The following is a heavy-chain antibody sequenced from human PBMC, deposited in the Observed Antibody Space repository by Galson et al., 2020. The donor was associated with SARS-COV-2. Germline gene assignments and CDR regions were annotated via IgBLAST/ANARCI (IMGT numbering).Heavy chain of an antibody. CDR3: ATWRRQEMLY. Sequence: GGSLRLSCAASGFTFSSNAMSWVRQAPGKGLEWVSTISGSGGTTYYAGSVKGRFTISRDNSKNSLYLQMNSLSAEDTAVYYCATWRRQEMLYWGQGTLVTVSS. CDR1: GFTFSSNA. V-gene: IGHV3-23*01. CDR2: ISGSGGTT. D-gene: IGHD3-16*01. J-gene: IGHJ4*02.